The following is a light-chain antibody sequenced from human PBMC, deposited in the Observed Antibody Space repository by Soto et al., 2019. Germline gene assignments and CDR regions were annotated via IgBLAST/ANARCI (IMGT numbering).Light chain of an antibody. CDR1: QGISSW. Sequence: DIPMTQSPSSVSASVGDRVTITCRASQGISSWLAWYQKKPGKAPNLLIYAASTLQSGVPSRFSGTGSGTDFTLTISTLQPDDFATYYCHQANSFPLTFGGGTKVEIK. J-gene: IGKJ4*01. CDR2: AAS. CDR3: HQANSFPLT. V-gene: IGKV1D-12*01.